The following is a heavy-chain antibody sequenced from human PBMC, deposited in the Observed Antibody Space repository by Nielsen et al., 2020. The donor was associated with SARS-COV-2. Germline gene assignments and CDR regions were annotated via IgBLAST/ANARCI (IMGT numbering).Heavy chain of an antibody. J-gene: IGHJ3*01. CDR3: ARDWSRAADV. D-gene: IGHD2-15*01. CDR1: GFTFSSYA. Sequence: GGSLRLSCAASGFTFSSYAMHWVRQVPGKGLEWVADINPDGSEKFYVDSVKGRFTISRDNAKNSMSLQMSSLRVEDTAVYYCARDWSRAADVWGQGTMVTVSS. CDR2: INPDGSEK. V-gene: IGHV3-7*01.